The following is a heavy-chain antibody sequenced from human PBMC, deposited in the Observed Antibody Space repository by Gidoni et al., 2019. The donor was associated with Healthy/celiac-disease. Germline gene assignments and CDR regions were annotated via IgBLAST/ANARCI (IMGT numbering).Heavy chain of an antibody. Sequence: QVQLQESGQGLGKPSETLSLTCTVAGGSISSYSWSWIRQPAGKGLEWIERIYPSGSTNYNPSLKSRVTMSVDTSKTQFSLKLSSVTAADTAVYYCARDPQLWVWDVWGQGTTVTVSS. CDR2: IYPSGST. CDR1: GGSISSYS. D-gene: IGHD5-18*01. J-gene: IGHJ6*02. CDR3: ARDPQLWVWDV. V-gene: IGHV4-4*07.